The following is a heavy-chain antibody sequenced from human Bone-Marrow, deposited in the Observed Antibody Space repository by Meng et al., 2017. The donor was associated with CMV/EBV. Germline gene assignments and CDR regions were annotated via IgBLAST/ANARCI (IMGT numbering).Heavy chain of an antibody. CDR1: GFTVSSNY. D-gene: IGHD2-2*01. Sequence: GGSPKIPCAASGFTVSSNYMSWVPQAPGEGPVVVSVIYSCGSTYYADSVKGRFTISRDNSKNTLYLQMNSLRAEDTAVYYCASSGSAAFYPWSDPWGQGTLVTVSS. CDR3: ASSGSAAFYPWSDP. CDR2: IYSCGST. J-gene: IGHJ5*02. V-gene: IGHV3-53*01.